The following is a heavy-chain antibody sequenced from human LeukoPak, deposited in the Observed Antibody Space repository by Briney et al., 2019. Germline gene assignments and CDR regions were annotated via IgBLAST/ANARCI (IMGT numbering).Heavy chain of an antibody. J-gene: IGHJ4*02. CDR2: ISSSGSTI. Sequence: GGSLRLSCAASGFTFSSYEMNWVRQAPGKGLEWVSYISSSGSTIYYADSVKGRFTISRDNAKNSLYLQMNSLRAEDTAVYYCAKAGAVVVVAAKYFDYWSQGTLVTVSS. CDR1: GFTFSSYE. D-gene: IGHD2-15*01. CDR3: AKAGAVVVVAAKYFDY. V-gene: IGHV3-48*03.